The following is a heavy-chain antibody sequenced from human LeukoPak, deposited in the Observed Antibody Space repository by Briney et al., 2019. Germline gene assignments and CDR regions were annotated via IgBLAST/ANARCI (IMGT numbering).Heavy chain of an antibody. CDR1: GFTFSSYS. D-gene: IGHD6-6*01. CDR3: ATESSRSSAF. Sequence: GGSLRLSCAASGFTFSSYSMKWVRQAPGKGLEWVSQISSSSSSISYADSVKGRFTISRDNGKNSLYLQMNSLRAEDTAVYYCATESSRSSAFWGQGTLVTVSS. CDR2: ISSSSSSI. V-gene: IGHV3-48*01. J-gene: IGHJ4*02.